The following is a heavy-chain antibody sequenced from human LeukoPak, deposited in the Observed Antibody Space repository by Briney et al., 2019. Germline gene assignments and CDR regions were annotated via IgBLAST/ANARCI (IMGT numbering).Heavy chain of an antibody. J-gene: IGHJ4*02. CDR1: GFTFNDYY. V-gene: IGHV3-11*01. CDR2: ITSTGGNT. CDR3: ARNLGSGLD. Sequence: GGSLRLSCAASGFTFNDYYTSWIRQAPGKGLEWVSYITSTGGNTDYSDSVKGRFTISRDNARNSLFLQMNSLRAEDTAVYYCARNLGSGLDWGQGTLVTVSS. D-gene: IGHD3-10*02.